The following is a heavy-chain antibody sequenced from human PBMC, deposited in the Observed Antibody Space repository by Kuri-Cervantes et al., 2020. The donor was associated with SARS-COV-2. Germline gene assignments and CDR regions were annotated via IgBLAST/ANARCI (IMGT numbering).Heavy chain of an antibody. CDR2: ISTSSAYI. CDR3: AREIEGFDI. Sequence: GESLKISCAASGFTFSSYSMNWVRQAPGKGLEWVSYISTSSAYIYHGDSVKGRFIISRDNAKNSLYLRMTSLRAEDTAVYYCAREIEGFDIWGQGTMVTVSS. CDR1: GFTFSSYS. D-gene: IGHD2-21*01. V-gene: IGHV3-21*01. J-gene: IGHJ3*02.